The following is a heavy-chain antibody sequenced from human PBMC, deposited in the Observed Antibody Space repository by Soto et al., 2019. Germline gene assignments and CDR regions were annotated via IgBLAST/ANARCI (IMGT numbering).Heavy chain of an antibody. CDR2: INHSGST. J-gene: IGHJ6*02. D-gene: IGHD4-4*01. V-gene: IGHV4-34*01. CDR3: ARGPYSNYEDYYGMDV. Sequence: SETLSLTCAVYGGSFSGYYWSWIRQPPGKGLEWIGEINHSGSTNYNPSLKSRVTISVDTSKNQFSLKLSSVTAADTAVYYCARGPYSNYEDYYGMDVWGQGTTVT. CDR1: GGSFSGYY.